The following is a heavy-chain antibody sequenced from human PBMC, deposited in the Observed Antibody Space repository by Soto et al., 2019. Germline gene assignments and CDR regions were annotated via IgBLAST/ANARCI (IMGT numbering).Heavy chain of an antibody. J-gene: IGHJ6*02. CDR2: INHSGST. CDR3: ARDGDGRMTTNPYYYNGMDV. CDR1: GGSISSGDYY. Sequence: SETLSLTCTVSGGSISSGDYYWSWIRQPPGKGLEWIGEINHSGSTNYNPSLKSRVTISVDTSKNQFSLKLSSVTAADTAVYYCARDGDGRMTTNPYYYNGMDVWGPGTTVTVSS. V-gene: IGHV4-30-4*02. D-gene: IGHD4-4*01.